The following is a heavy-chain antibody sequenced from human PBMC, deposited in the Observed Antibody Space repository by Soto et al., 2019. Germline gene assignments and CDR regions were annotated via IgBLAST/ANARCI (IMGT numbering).Heavy chain of an antibody. CDR3: ARDPSDLWEPDQYFPH. V-gene: IGHV3-21*01. CDR2: ISRSSRHI. D-gene: IGHD1-26*01. Sequence: EVQLVESGGGLVKPGGSLTLSCAASGFTFSSSSMNWVRQAPGKGLERVSSISRSSRHIYYADSVKGRFTISRDNAKNSLYLQMNSLRAEDTAMYFCARDPSDLWEPDQYFPHGGQGTLVAVSS. J-gene: IGHJ1*01. CDR1: GFTFSSSS.